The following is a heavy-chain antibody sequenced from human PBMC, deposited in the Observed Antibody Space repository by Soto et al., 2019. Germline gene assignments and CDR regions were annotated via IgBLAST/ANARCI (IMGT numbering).Heavy chain of an antibody. J-gene: IGHJ4*02. V-gene: IGHV4-34*01. CDR1: GGSFRGYY. CDR3: ARVEYTYNYRGLDY. Sequence: QVQLQQWGTGLLKPSETLSLTCAVYGGSFRGYYWTWIRQPPGKGLEWIGEIDHSGSTNYNPSLKSRVTISVDTSKNQFSLKLASVTAADMAVYYCARVEYTYNYRGLDYWGQGTLVTVSS. CDR2: IDHSGST. D-gene: IGHD3-16*01.